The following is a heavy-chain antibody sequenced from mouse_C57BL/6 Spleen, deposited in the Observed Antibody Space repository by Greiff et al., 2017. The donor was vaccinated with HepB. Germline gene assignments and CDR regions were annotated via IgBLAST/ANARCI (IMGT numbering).Heavy chain of an antibody. CDR1: GYTFTSYW. D-gene: IGHD1-1*01. Sequence: QVQLQQPGAELVKPGASVKMSCKASGYTFTSYWITWVKQRPGQGLEWIGDIYPGSGSTNYNEKFKSKATLTVDTSSSTAYMQLSSLTSEDSAVYYCAREGHYYGSSYGFAYWGQGTLVTVSA. CDR3: AREGHYYGSSYGFAY. J-gene: IGHJ3*01. CDR2: IYPGSGST. V-gene: IGHV1-55*01.